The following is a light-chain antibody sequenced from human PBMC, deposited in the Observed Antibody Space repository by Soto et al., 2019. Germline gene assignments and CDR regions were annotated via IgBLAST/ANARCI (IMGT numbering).Light chain of an antibody. Sequence: DIQMTQSPAAVSASVGDRVTITCRASQDSTNFLAWIQQKPGKVPERLIFGASSLQSGVPSRFSGSGSGTEFTLTISSLQPEDFATYYCLQHSSFPYTFGQGTRLEI. J-gene: IGKJ2*01. CDR2: GAS. V-gene: IGKV1-17*03. CDR3: LQHSSFPYT. CDR1: QDSTNF.